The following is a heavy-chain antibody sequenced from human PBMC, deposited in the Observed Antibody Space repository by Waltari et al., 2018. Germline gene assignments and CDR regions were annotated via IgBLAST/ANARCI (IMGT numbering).Heavy chain of an antibody. D-gene: IGHD6-19*01. Sequence: QVQLQESGPGLVKPSETLSLTCAVSGYSISSGYYWGWIRQPPGKGLEWIGSIYHSGSTYYNPSFKSRVTISLDTSQNQFSLKLSSVTAADTAGYYCAREDSSGWYGRGGYWGQGTLVTVSS. CDR3: AREDSSGWYGRGGY. J-gene: IGHJ4*02. CDR1: GYSISSGYY. CDR2: IYHSGST. V-gene: IGHV4-38-2*01.